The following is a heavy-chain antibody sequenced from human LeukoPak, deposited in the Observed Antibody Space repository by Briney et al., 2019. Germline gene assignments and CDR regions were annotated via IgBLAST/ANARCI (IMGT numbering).Heavy chain of an antibody. J-gene: IGHJ4*02. CDR1: GFTFSSYG. CDR2: IRYDGRNK. Sequence: PGGSLRLSCAASGFTFSSYGMHWVRQAPGKGLEWVAFIRYDGRNKYYADSVKGRFTISRDNSKNTLYLQMNSLRAEDTAVYYCAKELYPRRNWNDGGFDYWGQGTLVTVSS. CDR3: AKELYPRRNWNDGGFDY. D-gene: IGHD1-1*01. V-gene: IGHV3-30*02.